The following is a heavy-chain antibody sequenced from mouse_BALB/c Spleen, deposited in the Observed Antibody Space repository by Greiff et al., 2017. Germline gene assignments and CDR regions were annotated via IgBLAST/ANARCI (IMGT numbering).Heavy chain of an antibody. D-gene: IGHD2-3*01. V-gene: IGHV14-3*02. CDR1: GFNIKDTY. J-gene: IGHJ3*01. CDR3: ARDGYPGAY. CDR2: IDPANGNT. Sequence: EVKLVESGAELVKPGASVKLSCTASGFNIKDTYMHWVKQRPEQGLEWIGRIDPANGNTKYDPKFQGKATITADTSSNTAYLQLSSLTSEDTAVYYCARDGYPGAYWGQGTLVTVSA.